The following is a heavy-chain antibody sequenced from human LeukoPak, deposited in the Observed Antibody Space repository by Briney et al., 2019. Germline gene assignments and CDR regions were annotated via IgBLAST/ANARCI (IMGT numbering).Heavy chain of an antibody. J-gene: IGHJ6*03. V-gene: IGHV4-34*01. CDR3: ARGRRAVAGKGWGYYYYYMDV. CDR2: VNHSGST. D-gene: IGHD6-19*01. CDR1: GGSFSGYY. Sequence: SETLSLTCAVYGGSFSGYYWSWIRQPPGKGLEWIGEVNHSGSTNYNPSLKSRVTISVDTSKNQFSLKLSSVTAADTAVYYCARGRRAVAGKGWGYYYYYMDVWGKGTTVTVSS.